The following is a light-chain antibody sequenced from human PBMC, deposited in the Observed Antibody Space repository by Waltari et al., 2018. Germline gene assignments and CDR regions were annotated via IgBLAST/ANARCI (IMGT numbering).Light chain of an antibody. Sequence: DIVVTQSPLFLPVTPGEPASISCRSSQSLLHSDGYNYLEWYLQKPGQSPPLLIFLGSNRASGVPDRFSGRGSGTDFTLKISKVEAEDVGVYYCMQALQTWTFGQGTKVEIK. V-gene: IGKV2-28*01. J-gene: IGKJ1*01. CDR1: QSLLHSDGYNY. CDR2: LGS. CDR3: MQALQTWT.